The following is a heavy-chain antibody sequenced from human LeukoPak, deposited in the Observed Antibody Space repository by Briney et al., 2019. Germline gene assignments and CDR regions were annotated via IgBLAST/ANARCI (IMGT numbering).Heavy chain of an antibody. J-gene: IGHJ4*02. CDR3: ARTAETIYYYDSSGYEPTFDY. CDR2: IIPIFGTA. Sequence: AASAKVSCKASGGTFSSDAISWLRQAPGQGLEWMGGIIPIFGTANYAQKFQGRVTITTDESTSTAYMELSSLRSEDTAVYYCARTAETIYYYDSSGYEPTFDYWGQGTLVTVSS. V-gene: IGHV1-69*05. CDR1: GGTFSSDA. D-gene: IGHD3-22*01.